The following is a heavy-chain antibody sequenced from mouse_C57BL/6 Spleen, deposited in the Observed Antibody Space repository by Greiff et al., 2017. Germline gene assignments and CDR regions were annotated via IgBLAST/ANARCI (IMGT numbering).Heavy chain of an antibody. CDR3: ARPAQALYAMDY. CDR1: GYTFTSYW. D-gene: IGHD3-2*02. J-gene: IGHJ4*01. Sequence: QVQLQQSGAELVKPGASVKLSCKASGYTFTSYWMHWVKQRPGQGLEWIGMIHPNSGSTNYNEKFKSKATLTVDKSSSTAYMQLSSLTSEDSAVYYCARPAQALYAMDYWGQGTSVTVSS. V-gene: IGHV1-64*01. CDR2: IHPNSGST.